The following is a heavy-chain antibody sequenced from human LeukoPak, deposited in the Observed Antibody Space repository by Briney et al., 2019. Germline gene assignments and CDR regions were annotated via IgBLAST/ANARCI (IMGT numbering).Heavy chain of an antibody. Sequence: GGSLRLSCAASGFTFSSYAMSWVRQAPGRGLEWFSTISSGGGSTYYADSVKGRFTISRDNSKNTLYLQMNSLRAEDTAVYYCARSSSKNYDYVWGSYRSNALDAFDIWGQGTMVTVSS. CDR1: GFTFSSYA. D-gene: IGHD3-16*02. V-gene: IGHV3-23*01. CDR3: ARSSSKNYDYVWGSYRSNALDAFDI. CDR2: ISSGGGST. J-gene: IGHJ3*02.